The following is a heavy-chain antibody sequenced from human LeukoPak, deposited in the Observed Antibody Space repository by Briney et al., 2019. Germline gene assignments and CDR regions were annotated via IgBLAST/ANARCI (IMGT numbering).Heavy chain of an antibody. CDR3: AKDGYVSWAYQLSHFDY. J-gene: IGHJ4*02. CDR1: AFTLSSYT. CDR2: ISSSSGST. D-gene: IGHD2-2*03. Sequence: QPGGSLRLSCAASAFTLSSYTMSWVRQAPGKGLEWVSAISSSSGSTYYADSVKGRFTISRDNSKNTLYLQMNSLRAEDTAVYYCAKDGYVSWAYQLSHFDYWGKATLVTVSS. V-gene: IGHV3-23*01.